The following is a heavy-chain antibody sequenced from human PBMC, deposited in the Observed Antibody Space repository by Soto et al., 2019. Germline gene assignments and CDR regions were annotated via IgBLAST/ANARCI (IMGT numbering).Heavy chain of an antibody. D-gene: IGHD2-15*01. J-gene: IGHJ5*02. CDR1: GYTFTGYY. CDR3: ARSRNRIYCSGGSCYHFAP. CDR2: INPNSGGT. V-gene: IGHV1-2*02. Sequence: QVQLVQSGAEVKKPGASVKVSCKASGYTFTGYYMHWVRQAPGQGLEWMGWINPNSGGTNYAQKFQGRVTMTRDTSISTAYRELSRLRCGDTAVYYCARSRNRIYCSGGSCYHFAPWGQGTLVTVSS.